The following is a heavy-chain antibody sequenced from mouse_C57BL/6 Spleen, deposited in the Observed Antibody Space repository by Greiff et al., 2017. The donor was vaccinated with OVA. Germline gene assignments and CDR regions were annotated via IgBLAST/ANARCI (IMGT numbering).Heavy chain of an antibody. CDR3: ARGVGYAMDY. CDR1: GYTFTSYW. J-gene: IGHJ4*01. D-gene: IGHD1-1*02. CDR2: IDPSDSYT. Sequence: VQLQQPGAELVMPGASVKLSCKASGYTFTSYWMHWVKQRPGQGLAWIGEIDPSDSYTNYNQKFKGKSTLTVDKSSSTAYMQLSSLTSEDSAVYYCARGVGYAMDYWGQGTSVTVSS. V-gene: IGHV1-69*01.